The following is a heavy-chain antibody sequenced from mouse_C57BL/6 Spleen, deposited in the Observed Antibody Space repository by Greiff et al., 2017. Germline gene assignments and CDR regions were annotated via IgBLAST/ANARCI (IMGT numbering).Heavy chain of an antibody. CDR1: GYTFTSYW. V-gene: IGHV1-7*01. Sequence: VKLMESGAELVKPGASVKLSCKASGYTFTSYWMHWVKQRPGQGLVWIGYINPSSGYTKYNQKFKDKAPLTADKSSSTAYMQLSSLTYEDSAVYYCARSGYDYYFDYWGQGTTLTVSA. J-gene: IGHJ2*01. CDR2: INPSSGYT. CDR3: ARSGYDYYFDY. D-gene: IGHD2-4*01.